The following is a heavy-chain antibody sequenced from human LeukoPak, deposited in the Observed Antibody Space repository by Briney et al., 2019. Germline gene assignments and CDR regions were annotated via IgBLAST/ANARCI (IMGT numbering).Heavy chain of an antibody. Sequence: PGGFLRLSCAASGFTVSSKRMSWVRQAPGLGLEWVADLDSGGSAYYPDSVKGRFTISRDNSKNTLYLQMNTLRAEDTAVYFCARQDDYVFNIWGQGTMVTVSS. CDR3: ARQDDYVFNI. D-gene: IGHD5-12*01. CDR2: LDSGGSA. CDR1: GFTVSSKR. J-gene: IGHJ3*02. V-gene: IGHV3-53*01.